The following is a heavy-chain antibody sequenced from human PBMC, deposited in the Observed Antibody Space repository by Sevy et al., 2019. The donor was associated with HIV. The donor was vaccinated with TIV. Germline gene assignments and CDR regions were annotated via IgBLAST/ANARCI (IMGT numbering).Heavy chain of an antibody. CDR3: ARDQGGNPAKGGDAFDI. V-gene: IGHV3-48*02. CDR2: ISSSSSTI. Sequence: WGSLRLSCAASGFTFSSYSMNWVRQAPGKGLEWDSYISSSSSTIYYADSVKGRFTISRDNAKNSLYLQMNSLRNEDTAVYYCARDQGGNPAKGGDAFDIWGQGTMVTVSS. CDR1: GFTFSSYS. D-gene: IGHD2-15*01. J-gene: IGHJ3*02.